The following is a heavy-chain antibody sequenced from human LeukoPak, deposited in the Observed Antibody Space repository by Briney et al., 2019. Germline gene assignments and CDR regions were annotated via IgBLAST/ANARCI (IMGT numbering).Heavy chain of an antibody. Sequence: GGSLRLSCAASGFTFSSYDMSWVRQAPGKGLEWVSAISGSGGRTYYADSVKGRFTISRDNSKNTLYLQMNSLRAEDTAVYYCAKGVVVAPDVTPFDYWGQGTLVTVSS. CDR1: GFTFSSYD. J-gene: IGHJ4*02. CDR2: ISGSGGRT. CDR3: AKGVVVAPDVTPFDY. V-gene: IGHV3-23*01. D-gene: IGHD2-2*01.